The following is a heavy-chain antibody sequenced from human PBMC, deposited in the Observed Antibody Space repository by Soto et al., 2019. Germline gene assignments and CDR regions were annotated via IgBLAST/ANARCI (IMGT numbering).Heavy chain of an antibody. CDR3: ARVTTVTSWISSDY. CDR2: ISRSGSTI. V-gene: IGHV3-48*03. J-gene: IGHJ4*02. Sequence: GGSLRLSCAASGFTFSSDEMNWVRQAPGKGLEWVSYISRSGSTIYYADSVKGRFTISRDNAKNSLYLQMNSLRAEDTAVYYCARVTTVTSWISSDYRGKGTLVTVSS. D-gene: IGHD4-17*01. CDR1: GFTFSSDE.